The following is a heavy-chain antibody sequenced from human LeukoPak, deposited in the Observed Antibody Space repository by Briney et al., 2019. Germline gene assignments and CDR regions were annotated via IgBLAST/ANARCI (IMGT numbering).Heavy chain of an antibody. CDR3: ASGKKYYYDSSGYYPTPNFDY. Sequence: PGGSLRLSCAASGFTLSSYSMNWVRQAPGKGLEWVSYISISSSTIYYADSVKGRCTISRDNAKNSLYLQMNSLRAEDTAVYYCASGKKYYYDSSGYYPTPNFDYWGQGILVTVSS. D-gene: IGHD3-22*01. CDR2: ISISSSTI. J-gene: IGHJ4*02. CDR1: GFTLSSYS. V-gene: IGHV3-48*04.